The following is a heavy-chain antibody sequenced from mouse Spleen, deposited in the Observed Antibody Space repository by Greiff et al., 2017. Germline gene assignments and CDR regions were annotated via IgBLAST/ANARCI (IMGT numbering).Heavy chain of an antibody. J-gene: IGHJ2*01. CDR3: ARYYYDGSYCFDY. V-gene: IGHV1-50*01. D-gene: IGHD1-1*01. CDR2: IDPSDSYT. Sequence: QLQQPGAELVKPGASVKLSCKASGYTFTSYWMQWVKQRPGQGLEWIGEIDPSDSYTNYNQKFKGKATLTVDTSSSTAYMQLSSLTSEDSAVYYCARYYYDGSYCFDYWGQGTTLTVSS. CDR1: GYTFTSYW.